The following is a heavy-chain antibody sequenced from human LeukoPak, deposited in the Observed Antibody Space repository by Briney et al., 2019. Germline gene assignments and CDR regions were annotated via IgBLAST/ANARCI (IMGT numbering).Heavy chain of an antibody. D-gene: IGHD1-26*01. CDR2: VSGSGAIA. CDR1: GFTFNNYA. Sequence: SGGSLRLSCAASGFTFNNYAMSWVRQAPRKGLEWVSTVSGSGAIAYYTDSDKGRFTISRDNSKNTLYLQMSSLTAKDTAVYYCAKDRSIGTYYTFDSWGQGTLVTVSS. J-gene: IGHJ4*02. CDR3: AKDRSIGTYYTFDS. V-gene: IGHV3-23*01.